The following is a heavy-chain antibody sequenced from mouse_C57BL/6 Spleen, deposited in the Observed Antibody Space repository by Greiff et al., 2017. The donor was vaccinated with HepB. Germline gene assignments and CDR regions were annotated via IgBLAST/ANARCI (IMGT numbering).Heavy chain of an antibody. CDR1: GYAFSSSW. V-gene: IGHV1-82*01. J-gene: IGHJ3*01. CDR3: ARGDSSGPWFAY. Sequence: QVQLQQSGPELVKPGASVKISCKASGYAFSSSWMNWVKRRPGKGLAWIGRIYPGDGDTNYNGKLKGKATLTADKASSTAYMQLSSLTSEDSAVYVVARGDSSGPWFAYWGQGTLVTVSA. CDR2: IYPGDGDT. D-gene: IGHD3-2*02.